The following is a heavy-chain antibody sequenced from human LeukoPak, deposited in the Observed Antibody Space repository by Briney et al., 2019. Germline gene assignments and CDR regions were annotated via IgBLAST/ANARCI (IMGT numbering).Heavy chain of an antibody. CDR2: VDGDGSST. Sequence: PGGSLRLSCAASGFTFISYWMHWVRQSPGKGLVWVSRVDGDGSSTSYTDSVKDRFTISRDNAKNTVYLQMSSLRAEDSAVYYCARGGRKWDDAFDIWGQGTLVSVSS. CDR1: GFTFISYW. CDR3: ARGGRKWDDAFDI. J-gene: IGHJ3*02. V-gene: IGHV3-74*01. D-gene: IGHD1-26*01.